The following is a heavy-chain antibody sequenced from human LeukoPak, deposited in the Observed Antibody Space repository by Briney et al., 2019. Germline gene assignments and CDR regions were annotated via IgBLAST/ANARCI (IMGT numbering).Heavy chain of an antibody. CDR3: ARSLRVRPQSG. CDR1: GFTFSSYS. J-gene: IGHJ4*02. V-gene: IGHV3-21*01. Sequence: GGSLRLSCAASGFTFSSYSMNWVRQAPGKGLEWVSSISSSSSYIYYADSVKGRFTISRDNAKNSLYLQMNSLRAEDTAVYYCARSLRVRPQSGWGQGTLVTVSS. D-gene: IGHD4-23*01. CDR2: ISSSSSYI.